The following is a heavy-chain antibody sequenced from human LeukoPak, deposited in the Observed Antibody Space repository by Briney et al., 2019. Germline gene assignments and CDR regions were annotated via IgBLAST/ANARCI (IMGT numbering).Heavy chain of an antibody. V-gene: IGHV3-23*01. J-gene: IGHJ6*03. CDR1: GFTFSNYA. CDR3: ANCGSYPYYYYMDV. D-gene: IGHD1-26*01. Sequence: PGGSLRLSCAASGFTFSNYAMSWVRQAPGKGLEWVSAISGSGGSTYYADSVKGRFTISRDNSKNTLYLQMNSLRAEDTAVYYCANCGSYPYYYYMDVWGKGTTVTVSS. CDR2: ISGSGGST.